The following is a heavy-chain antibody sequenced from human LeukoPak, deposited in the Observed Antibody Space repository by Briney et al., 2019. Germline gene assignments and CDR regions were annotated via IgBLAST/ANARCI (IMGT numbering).Heavy chain of an antibody. CDR1: GFTFSNAW. D-gene: IGHD2-2*02. Sequence: GESLRLSCAASGFTFSNAWMSWVRQAPGKGLEWVGRIKSKTDGGTTDYAAPVKGRFTISRDDSKNTLYLQMNSLKTEDTAVYYCTTGDCRSTSCYTDYYYYYMDVWGKGTTVTVSS. J-gene: IGHJ6*03. CDR2: IKSKTDGGTT. CDR3: TTGDCRSTSCYTDYYYYYMDV. V-gene: IGHV3-15*01.